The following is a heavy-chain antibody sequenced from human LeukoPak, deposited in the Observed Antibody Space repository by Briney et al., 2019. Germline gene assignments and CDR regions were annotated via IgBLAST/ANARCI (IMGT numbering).Heavy chain of an antibody. D-gene: IGHD5-18*01. Sequence: QPGASLRLSCAASGFTFSSYALSWVRQAPGKGLEWVSAISGSGGSAYYADSVKGRFTISRDNSKNTLYLQMNSLRAEDTAVYYCAKDRLPTVDLVFDYWGQGTLVTVSS. J-gene: IGHJ4*02. CDR3: AKDRLPTVDLVFDY. V-gene: IGHV3-23*01. CDR1: GFTFSSYA. CDR2: ISGSGGSA.